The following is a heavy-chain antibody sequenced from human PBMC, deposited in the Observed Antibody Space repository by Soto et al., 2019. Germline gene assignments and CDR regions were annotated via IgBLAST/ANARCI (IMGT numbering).Heavy chain of an antibody. D-gene: IGHD3-10*01. CDR2: INPNNGDT. CDR1: GYSFTGNS. Sequence: SVKVSCKASGYSFTGNSMHWVRQAPGQGLEWMGWINPNNGDTNYAQRFQGWVTMTRDTSVSTAYMELSRLRSDDTAVYYCGMVRGPYWFDPWGQGTLVTVST. V-gene: IGHV1-2*04. J-gene: IGHJ5*02. CDR3: GMVRGPYWFDP.